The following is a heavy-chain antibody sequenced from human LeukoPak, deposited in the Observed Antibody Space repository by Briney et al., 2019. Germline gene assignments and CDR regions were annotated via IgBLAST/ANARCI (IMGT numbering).Heavy chain of an antibody. V-gene: IGHV5-51*03. CDR2: IYPGDSDT. CDR1: GYSFTSYW. D-gene: IGHD5-18*01. CDR3: ARLVGSYGPAYYFDY. Sequence: PGESLKISCKGSGYSFTSYWIGWVRQMPRKGLEWMGIIYPGDSDTRYSPSFQGQVTISADKSISTAYLQWSSLKASDTAMYYCARLVGSYGPAYYFDYWGQGTLVTVSS. J-gene: IGHJ4*02.